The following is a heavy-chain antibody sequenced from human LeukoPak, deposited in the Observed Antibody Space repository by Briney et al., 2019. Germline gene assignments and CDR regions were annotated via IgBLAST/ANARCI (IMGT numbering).Heavy chain of an antibody. CDR2: IYPGDSDT. D-gene: IGHD4-17*01. V-gene: IGHV5-51*01. CDR1: GYSFTSYW. CDR3: ASQIYGQSDIHYYYYYGMDV. Sequence: GESLKISCKGSGYSFTSYWIGWVRQMPGKGLEWMGIIYPGDSDTRCSPSFQGQVTISADKSISTAYLQWSSLKASDTAMYYCASQIYGQSDIHYYYYYGMDVWGQGTTVTVSS. J-gene: IGHJ6*02.